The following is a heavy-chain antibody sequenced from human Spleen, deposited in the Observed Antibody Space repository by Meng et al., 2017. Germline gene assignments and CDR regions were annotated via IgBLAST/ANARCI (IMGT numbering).Heavy chain of an antibody. Sequence: GSLRLSCAVYGGSFSGYYWSWIRQPPGKGLEWIGYIYYSGSTNSNPSLKSRVTISVDTSKNQFSLKLSSVTAADTAVYYCATRRDGYNSWYFDLWGRGTLVTVSS. J-gene: IGHJ2*01. V-gene: IGHV4-59*03. D-gene: IGHD5-24*01. CDR1: GGSFSGYY. CDR2: IYYSGST. CDR3: ATRRDGYNSWYFDL.